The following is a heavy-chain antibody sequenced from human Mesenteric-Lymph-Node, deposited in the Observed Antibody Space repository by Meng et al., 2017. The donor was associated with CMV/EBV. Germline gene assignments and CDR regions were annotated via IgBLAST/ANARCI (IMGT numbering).Heavy chain of an antibody. Sequence: ESLKISCVASGFTFSNYWMHWVRQAPGKGLEWIGYIYYSGSTNYNPSLKSRVTISVDTSKNQFSLKLSSVTAADTAVYYCARVGLFGYYYYGMDVWGQGTTVTVSS. CDR2: IYYSGST. V-gene: IGHV4-59*01. CDR1: GFTFSNYW. J-gene: IGHJ6*02. D-gene: IGHD2-2*03. CDR3: ARVGLFGYYYYGMDV.